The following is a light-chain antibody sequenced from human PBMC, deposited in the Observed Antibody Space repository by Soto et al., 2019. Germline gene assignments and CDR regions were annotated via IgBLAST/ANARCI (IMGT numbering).Light chain of an antibody. CDR1: QSVSVW. V-gene: IGKV1-39*01. J-gene: IGKJ5*01. Sequence: DIQMTQSPSTLSASVGDRVSISCRASQSVSVWVAWYQQKPGAAPKLLIYDVSNLETGVPSRFSGSGSGTDFNLTISSLQPEDFATYYCQQSYSTPITFGQGTRLEIK. CDR2: DVS. CDR3: QQSYSTPIT.